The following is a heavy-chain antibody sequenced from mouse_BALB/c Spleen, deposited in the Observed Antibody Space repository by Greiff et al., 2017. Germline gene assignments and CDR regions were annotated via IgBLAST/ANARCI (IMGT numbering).Heavy chain of an antibody. Sequence: EGQLQESGPSLVKPSQTLSLTCSVTGDSITSGYWNWIRKFPGNKLEYMGYISYSGSTYYNPSLKSRISITRDTSKNQYYLQLNSVTTEDTATYYCARYRDYYGYDAMDYWGQGTSVTVSS. V-gene: IGHV3-8*02. CDR2: ISYSGST. D-gene: IGHD1-2*01. CDR3: ARYRDYYGYDAMDY. CDR1: GDSITSGY. J-gene: IGHJ4*01.